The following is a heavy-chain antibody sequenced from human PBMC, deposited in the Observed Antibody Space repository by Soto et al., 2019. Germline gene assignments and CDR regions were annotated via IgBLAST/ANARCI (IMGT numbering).Heavy chain of an antibody. Sequence: SETLSLTCAVSGGSISSGGYSWIWIRQSPEKGLEWIASISYSGNTYYNPTLKSRVSISVDTSKSHFSLRLSSVTAADAAVYYCVRFWPPPDYNILTIYTDAFDYWGQGTLVTVSS. CDR2: ISYSGNT. D-gene: IGHD3-9*01. V-gene: IGHV4-30-2*03. J-gene: IGHJ4*02. CDR1: GGSISSGGYS. CDR3: VRFWPPPDYNILTIYTDAFDY.